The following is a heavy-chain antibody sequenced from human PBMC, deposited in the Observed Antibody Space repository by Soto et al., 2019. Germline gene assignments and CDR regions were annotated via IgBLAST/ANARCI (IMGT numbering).Heavy chain of an antibody. CDR2: IYYSGST. CDR3: ARDSLYSSGWPYYFDY. Sequence: PEETLSLTCTVSGGSISSYYWSWIRQPPGKGLEWIGYIYYSGSTNYNPSLKSRVTISVDTSKNQFSLKLSSVTAADTAVYYCARDSLYSSGWPYYFDYWGQGTLVTVSS. J-gene: IGHJ4*02. CDR1: GGSISSYY. V-gene: IGHV4-59*01. D-gene: IGHD6-19*01.